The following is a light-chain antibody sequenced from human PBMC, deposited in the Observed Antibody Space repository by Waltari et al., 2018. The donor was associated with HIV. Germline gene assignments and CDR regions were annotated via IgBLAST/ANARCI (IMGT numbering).Light chain of an antibody. CDR1: SSDVWSHNL. V-gene: IGLV2-23*02. J-gene: IGLJ3*02. CDR3: CSFADTNTWV. CDR2: EVI. Sequence: QSALTQPASVSGSPGQSITISCPVTSSDVWSHNLVSWYQHHPGRAPKLIIYEVIKRPSGVSHRFSGSKSGNTASLTISGLQAEDEADYYCCSFADTNTWVFGGGTKLTVL.